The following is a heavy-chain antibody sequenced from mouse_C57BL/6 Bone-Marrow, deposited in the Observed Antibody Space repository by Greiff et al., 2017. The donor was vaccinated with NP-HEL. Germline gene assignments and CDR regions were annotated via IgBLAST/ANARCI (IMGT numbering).Heavy chain of an antibody. CDR2: INPGSGGT. V-gene: IGHV1-54*01. Sequence: VQLQQSGAELVRPGTSVKVSCKASGYAFTNYLIEWVKQRPGQGLEWIVVINPGSGGTNYNEKFKGKATLTADKSSSTAYMQLSSLTSEDSAVYFCARGGIYYDYAWFAYWGQGTLVTVSA. J-gene: IGHJ3*01. CDR3: ARGGIYYDYAWFAY. D-gene: IGHD2-4*01. CDR1: GYAFTNYL.